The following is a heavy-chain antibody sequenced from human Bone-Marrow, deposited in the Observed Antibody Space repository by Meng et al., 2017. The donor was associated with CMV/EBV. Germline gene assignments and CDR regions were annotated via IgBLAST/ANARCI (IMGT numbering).Heavy chain of an antibody. CDR2: ISYDGSNK. V-gene: IGHV3-30-3*01. CDR3: ARAVSGNWGPNRFDP. J-gene: IGHJ5*02. CDR1: GFTFSSDA. D-gene: IGHD7-27*01. Sequence: SGFTFSSDAMHWVRQAPGKGLEWVAVISYDGSNKYYADSVKGRFTISRDNSKNTLYLQMNSLRAEDTAVYYCARAVSGNWGPNRFDPWGQGTLVTVSS.